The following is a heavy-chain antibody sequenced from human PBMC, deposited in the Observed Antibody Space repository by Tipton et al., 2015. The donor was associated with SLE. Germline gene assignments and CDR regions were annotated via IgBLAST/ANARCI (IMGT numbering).Heavy chain of an antibody. D-gene: IGHD6-13*01. CDR2: IRYDGSNK. J-gene: IGHJ6*02. V-gene: IGHV3-30*02. Sequence: SLRLSCAASGFTFSSYGMHWVRQAPGKGLEWVAFIRYDGSNKYYADSVKGRFTISRDNSKNTLYLQMNSLRAEDTAVYYCARGRPIGAAARLSYYYGMDVWGQGTTVTVSS. CDR1: GFTFSSYG. CDR3: ARGRPIGAAARLSYYYGMDV.